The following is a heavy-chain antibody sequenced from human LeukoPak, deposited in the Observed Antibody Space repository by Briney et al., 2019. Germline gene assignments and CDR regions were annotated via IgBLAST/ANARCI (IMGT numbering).Heavy chain of an antibody. CDR2: IYYSGST. J-gene: IGHJ4*02. Sequence: SETLSLTCTVSGGSISSSSYYWGWIRQPPGKGLEWIGSIYYSGSTYYNPSLKSRVTISVDTSKNQFSLKLSSVTAADTAVYYRARQGGGNSPFGVYYFDYWGQGTLVTVSS. CDR1: GGSISSSSYY. D-gene: IGHD4-23*01. CDR3: ARQGGGNSPFGVYYFDY. V-gene: IGHV4-39*01.